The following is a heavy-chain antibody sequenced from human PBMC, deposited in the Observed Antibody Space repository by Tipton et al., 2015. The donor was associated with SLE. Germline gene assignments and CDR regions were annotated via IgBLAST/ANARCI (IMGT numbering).Heavy chain of an antibody. CDR2: IYYSGST. J-gene: IGHJ3*02. CDR1: GGSISSSSYY. D-gene: IGHD3-10*01. Sequence: TLSLTCTVSGGSISSSSYYWGWIRQPPGKGLEWIGSIYYSGSTYYNPSLKSRVTISVDTSKNQFSLKLSSVTAADTAVYYCARGSGSYYKPLDAFDIWGQGTMVTVSS. V-gene: IGHV4-39*07. CDR3: ARGSGSYYKPLDAFDI.